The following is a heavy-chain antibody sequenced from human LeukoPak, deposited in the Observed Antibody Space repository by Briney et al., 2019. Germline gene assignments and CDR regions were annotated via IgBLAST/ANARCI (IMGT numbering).Heavy chain of an antibody. Sequence: GGSLRLSCAASGFTFSSYAMSWVRQAPGKGLEWVSAISGSGGSTYYADSVKGRFTISRDNSKNTLYLQMNSLRAEDTAVYYCAKSLRYFDWLPPSGAFDIWGQGTMVTVSS. CDR1: GFTFSSYA. D-gene: IGHD3-9*01. J-gene: IGHJ3*02. CDR2: ISGSGGST. V-gene: IGHV3-23*01. CDR3: AKSLRYFDWLPPSGAFDI.